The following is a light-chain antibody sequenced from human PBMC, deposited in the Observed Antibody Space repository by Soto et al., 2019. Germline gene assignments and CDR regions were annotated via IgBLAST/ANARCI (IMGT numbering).Light chain of an antibody. J-gene: IGKJ2*01. CDR1: QSVSSNY. V-gene: IGKV3-20*01. CDR2: GVS. Sequence: EIVLTQSPGTLSLSPGEGVTLSCKASQSVSSNYLAWYQQKPGQAPRLLIYGVSSRATDIPDRFSGSGSGTDFTLTISRLEPEDFAVYYCQQYDSSPYTFGQGTKLEIK. CDR3: QQYDSSPYT.